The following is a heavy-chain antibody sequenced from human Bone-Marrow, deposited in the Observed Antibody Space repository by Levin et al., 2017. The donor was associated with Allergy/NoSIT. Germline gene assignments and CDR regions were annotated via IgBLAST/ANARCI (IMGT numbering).Heavy chain of an antibody. CDR2: IYYSGST. V-gene: IGHV4-59*01. CDR3: ATSPDYYYYGMDV. CDR1: GGSISSYY. Sequence: SETLSLTCTVSGGSISSYYWSWIRQPPGKGLEWIGYIYYSGSTNYNPSLKSRVTISVDTSKNQFSLKLSSVTAADTAVYYCATSPDYYYYGMDVWGQGTTVTVSS. J-gene: IGHJ6*02.